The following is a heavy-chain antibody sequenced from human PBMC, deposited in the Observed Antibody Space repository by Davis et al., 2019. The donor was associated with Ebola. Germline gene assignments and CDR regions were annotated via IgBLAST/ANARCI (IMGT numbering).Heavy chain of an antibody. J-gene: IGHJ4*02. CDR2: IGPSGSDI. CDR3: ARERTSCGGDCLDY. D-gene: IGHD2-21*01. V-gene: IGHV3-48*03. CDR1: GFILSSYE. Sequence: GESLKISCAASGFILSSYEMTWVRQAPWGGLEWVSYIGPSGSDIAYADSVRGRFTISRDNAKNSLFLQMNSLRAEDTALYYCARERTSCGGDCLDYWGQGTLVTVSS.